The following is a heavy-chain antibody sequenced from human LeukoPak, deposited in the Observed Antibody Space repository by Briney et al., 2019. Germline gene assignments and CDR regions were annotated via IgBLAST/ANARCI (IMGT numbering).Heavy chain of an antibody. CDR3: ARQMTTVKPFFDY. CDR1: GGSISSSSYY. Sequence: PSETLSLTCTVSGGSISSSSYYWGWIRQPPGKGLEWIGYIYYSGSTNYNPSLKSRVTISVDTSKNQFSLKLSSVTAADTAVYYCARQMTTVKPFFDYWGQGTLVTVSS. J-gene: IGHJ4*02. CDR2: IYYSGST. V-gene: IGHV4-61*05. D-gene: IGHD4-17*01.